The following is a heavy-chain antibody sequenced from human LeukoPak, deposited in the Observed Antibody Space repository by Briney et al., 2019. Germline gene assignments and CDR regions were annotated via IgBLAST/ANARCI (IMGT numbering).Heavy chain of an antibody. V-gene: IGHV3-7*01. CDR2: IKQDGSEK. D-gene: IGHD3-22*01. Sequence: GGSLRLSCAASGFSFSSYWMSWVRQAPGKGLEWVANIKQDGSEKYYVDSVKGRFTISRDNAKNSLHLQINSLRAEDTAVYYCARDLNYYDSSGYYNYWGQGSLVTVYS. CDR1: GFSFSSYW. J-gene: IGHJ4*02. CDR3: ARDLNYYDSSGYYNY.